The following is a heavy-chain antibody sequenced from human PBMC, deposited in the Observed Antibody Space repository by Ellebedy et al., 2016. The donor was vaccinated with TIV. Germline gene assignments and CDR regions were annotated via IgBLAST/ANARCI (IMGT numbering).Heavy chain of an antibody. CDR2: IKEDGSKK. V-gene: IGHV3-7*03. CDR3: ARNPPLPGIAQD. D-gene: IGHD6-13*01. CDR1: GFTFSSYW. Sequence: PGGSLRLSCAASGFTFSSYWMTWVRQGPGKGLEWVANIKEDGSKKEYVDSVKGRFTISRDNAKNSLYLQMNSLRAEETAVYYCARNPPLPGIAQDWGQGTLVTVSS. J-gene: IGHJ4*02.